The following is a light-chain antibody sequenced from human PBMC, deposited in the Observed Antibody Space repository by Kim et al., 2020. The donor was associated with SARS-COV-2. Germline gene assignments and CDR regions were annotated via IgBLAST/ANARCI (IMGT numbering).Light chain of an antibody. CDR1: QDISGY. CDR3: QQYYSYPRT. J-gene: IGKJ1*01. Sequence: ASTGDRVTITCRASQDISGYLAWYQQKPGKAPNLLIYAASTLQSGVPSRFSGSGSGTDFTLTINCLQSEDFATYYCQQYYSYPRTFGRGTKVDIK. CDR2: AAS. V-gene: IGKV1-8*01.